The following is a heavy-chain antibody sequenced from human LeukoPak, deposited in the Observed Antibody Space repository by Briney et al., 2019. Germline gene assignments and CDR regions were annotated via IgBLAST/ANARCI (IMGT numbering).Heavy chain of an antibody. V-gene: IGHV3-7*03. CDR2: IKQDGSEK. J-gene: IGHJ4*02. CDR1: GFTFSSYA. Sequence: GGSLRLSCAASGFTFSSYAMSWVRQIPREGLEWVANIKQDGSEKYYLDSVKGRFTISRDNARNSLYLQMNSLRAEDTAVYYCARDKGDYDTSGSLFVFGGQGTLVTVSS. CDR3: ARDKGDYDTSGSLFVF. D-gene: IGHD3-22*01.